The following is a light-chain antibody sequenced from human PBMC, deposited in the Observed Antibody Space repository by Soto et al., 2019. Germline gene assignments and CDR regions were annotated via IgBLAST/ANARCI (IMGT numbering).Light chain of an antibody. CDR2: DVS. V-gene: IGKV3D-15*01. CDR3: QQYNNWPAIT. Sequence: ETVMTQSPATLSVSPWERATLSCRASQSVSSNLAWYQQKPGQAPRLLIYDVSTRATGIPARFSGSGSGTEFTLTISSLQSEDFAVYYCQQYNNWPAITSGQGTRLEIK. CDR1: QSVSSN. J-gene: IGKJ5*01.